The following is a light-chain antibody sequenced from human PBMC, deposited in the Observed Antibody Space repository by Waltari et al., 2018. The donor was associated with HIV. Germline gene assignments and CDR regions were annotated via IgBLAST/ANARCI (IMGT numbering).Light chain of an antibody. Sequence: QSVLTQPPSASGTPGQRVTIHCSGSSSNIGGNFVFWYQQFPGTAPKLLIYRSNQRPSGVPDRFSGSKSGTSASLAISGLRSENEADYYCATWDDSLNGRVFGGGTKLTVL. CDR1: SSNIGGNF. V-gene: IGLV1-47*01. CDR2: RSN. J-gene: IGLJ3*02. CDR3: ATWDDSLNGRV.